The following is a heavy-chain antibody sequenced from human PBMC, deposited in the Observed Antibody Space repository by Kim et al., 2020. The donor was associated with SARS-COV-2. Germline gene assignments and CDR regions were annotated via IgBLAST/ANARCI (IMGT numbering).Heavy chain of an antibody. CDR3: ARDRKLRDGYNRWYFDL. CDR2: IYSGGST. Sequence: GGSLRLSCAASGFTVSSNYMSWVRQAPGKGLEWVSVIYSGGSTYYADSVKGRFTISRHNSKNTLYLQMNSLRAEDTAVYYCARDRKLRDGYNRWYFDLWGRGTLVTVSS. J-gene: IGHJ2*01. V-gene: IGHV3-53*04. CDR1: GFTVSSNY. D-gene: IGHD5-12*01.